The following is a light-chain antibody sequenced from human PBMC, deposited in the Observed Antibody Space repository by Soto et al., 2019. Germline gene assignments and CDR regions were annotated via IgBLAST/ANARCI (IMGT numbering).Light chain of an antibody. Sequence: QSALTQPASVSGSPGQSITISCTGTSSDVGSYNLVSWYQQHPGKAPKLMIYEGNNRPSGVSNRFSGSKSGNTASLTISGLQAEDEADYYCCSYAGSRAHVVFGGGTKLTVL. CDR3: CSYAGSRAHVV. V-gene: IGLV2-23*01. J-gene: IGLJ2*01. CDR1: SSDVGSYNL. CDR2: EGN.